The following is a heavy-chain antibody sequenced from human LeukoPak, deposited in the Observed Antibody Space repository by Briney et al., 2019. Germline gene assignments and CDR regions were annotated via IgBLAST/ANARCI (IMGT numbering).Heavy chain of an antibody. J-gene: IGHJ4*02. CDR2: IKEDGSEK. V-gene: IGHV3-7*01. D-gene: IGHD6-13*01. CDR1: GFTFSNYW. Sequence: GGSLRLSCVASGFTFSNYWMTWVRQAPGKGLEWVANIKEDGSEKNYADSVKGRFTISRDNAKNSLYLQMNSLRADDTAVYYCARDPGSSSFDYWGQGTLVTVSS. CDR3: ARDPGSSSFDY.